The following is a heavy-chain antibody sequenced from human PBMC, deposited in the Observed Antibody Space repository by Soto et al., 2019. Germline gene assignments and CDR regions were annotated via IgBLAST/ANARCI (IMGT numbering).Heavy chain of an antibody. D-gene: IGHD3-22*01. Sequence: GESLKISCKGSGYSFTSYWISWVRQMPGKGLEWMGRIDPSDSYTNYSPSFQGHATISADKSISTAYLQWSSLKASDTAMYYCASPTASYDSSGYDYYGMGVWGQGTMVTVSS. CDR2: IDPSDSYT. CDR3: ASPTASYDSSGYDYYGMGV. V-gene: IGHV5-10-1*01. CDR1: GYSFTSYW. J-gene: IGHJ6*02.